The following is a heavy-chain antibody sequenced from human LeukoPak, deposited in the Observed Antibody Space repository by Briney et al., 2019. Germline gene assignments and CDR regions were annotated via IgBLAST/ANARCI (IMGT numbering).Heavy chain of an antibody. CDR1: GFTFSSYE. J-gene: IGHJ4*02. D-gene: IGHD6-19*01. V-gene: IGHV3-74*01. CDR3: ARDNAVTLDY. Sequence: GGSLRLSCAASGFTFSSYEMNWVRQAPGKGLVWVSRINTDGSSTNYADSVKGRFTISRDNAKNTLYLQMNSLRAEDTAVYYCARDNAVTLDYWGQGTLVTVSS. CDR2: INTDGSST.